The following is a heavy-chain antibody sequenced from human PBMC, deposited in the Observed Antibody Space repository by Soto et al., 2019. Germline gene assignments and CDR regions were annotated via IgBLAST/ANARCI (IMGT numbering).Heavy chain of an antibody. Sequence: QITLKESGPPLVNPTQTLTLTCTFSGFSLSTSGVGVGWIRQPPGKALEWLALIYWDDDKRYSPSLKSRLTITKHTSKNQVVLTMTNMDPVDTATYYCAHSAPDYDFWSGHPKKNYFDYWGQGTLVTVSS. J-gene: IGHJ4*02. V-gene: IGHV2-5*02. D-gene: IGHD3-3*01. CDR2: IYWDDDK. CDR1: GFSLSTSGVG. CDR3: AHSAPDYDFWSGHPKKNYFDY.